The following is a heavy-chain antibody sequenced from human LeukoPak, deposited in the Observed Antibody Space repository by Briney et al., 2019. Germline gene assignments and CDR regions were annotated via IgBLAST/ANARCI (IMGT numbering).Heavy chain of an antibody. CDR3: ARARSYYGSGSYYNVFWFDP. Sequence: ASVKVSCKASGYTFTSYYMHWVRQAPGQGLEWMGIINPSGGSTSYAQKFQGRVTMTRDTSTSTVYMELSSLRSEDTAVYYCARARSYYGSGSYYNVFWFDPWGQGTLVTVSS. CDR2: INPSGGST. V-gene: IGHV1-46*01. CDR1: GYTFTSYY. D-gene: IGHD3-10*01. J-gene: IGHJ5*02.